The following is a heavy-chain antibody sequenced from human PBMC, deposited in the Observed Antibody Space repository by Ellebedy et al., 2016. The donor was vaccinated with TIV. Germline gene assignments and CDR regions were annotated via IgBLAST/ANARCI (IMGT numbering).Heavy chain of an antibody. Sequence: GESLKISCAASGFSFSNYDMNWDRQAPGEGLEWVSSISISSTYIYYADSVKGRFTISRDNAKNSMYLQIKSLRADDTAVYYCARGKWRVEVGAPFDYWGQGTLVTVSS. CDR1: GFSFSNYD. J-gene: IGHJ4*02. D-gene: IGHD1-26*01. V-gene: IGHV3-21*01. CDR2: ISISSTYI. CDR3: ARGKWRVEVGAPFDY.